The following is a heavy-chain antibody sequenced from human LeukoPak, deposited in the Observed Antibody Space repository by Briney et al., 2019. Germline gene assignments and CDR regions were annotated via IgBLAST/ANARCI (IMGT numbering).Heavy chain of an antibody. D-gene: IGHD1-20*01. CDR3: ARVITGNYYFDY. Sequence: GGSLRLSCAASGFTCSSYAMSWVRQAPGKGLEWVSAISGSGGSTYYADSVKGRFTISRDNSKNTLYLQMNSLRAEDTAVYYCARVITGNYYFDYWGQGTLVAVSS. CDR1: GFTCSSYA. J-gene: IGHJ4*02. V-gene: IGHV3-23*01. CDR2: ISGSGGST.